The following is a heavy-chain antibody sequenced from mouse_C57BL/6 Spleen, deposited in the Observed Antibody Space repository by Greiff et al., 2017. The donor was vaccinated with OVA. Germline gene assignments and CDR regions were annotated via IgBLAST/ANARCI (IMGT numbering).Heavy chain of an antibody. V-gene: IGHV5-17*01. J-gene: IGHJ2*01. CDR1: GFTFSDYG. CDR3: ARGNYYGSSYKDY. Sequence: EVKVVESGGGLVKPGGSLKLSCAATGFTFSDYGMHWVRQAPEKGLEWVAYIRSGSSTIYYADTVKGRFTISRDNAKNTLFLQMTSLSTEDTAMYYCARGNYYGSSYKDYWGQGTTLTVSS. CDR2: IRSGSSTI. D-gene: IGHD1-1*01.